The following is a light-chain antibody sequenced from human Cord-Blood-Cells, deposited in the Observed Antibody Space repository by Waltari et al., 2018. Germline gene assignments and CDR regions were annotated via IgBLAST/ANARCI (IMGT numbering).Light chain of an antibody. V-gene: IGKV3-20*01. CDR1: QSVSSSY. J-gene: IGKJ1*01. CDR3: QQYGSSPRT. Sequence: TQSPGTLSLYPGERATLSCRASQSVSSSYLAGYQQKPGQAPRLLIYGASSRATGIPDRFSGSGSGTDFTLTISRLEPEDFAVYYCQQYGSSPRTFGQGTKVEIK. CDR2: GAS.